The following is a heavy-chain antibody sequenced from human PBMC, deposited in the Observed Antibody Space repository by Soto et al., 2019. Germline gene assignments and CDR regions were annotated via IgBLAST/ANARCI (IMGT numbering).Heavy chain of an antibody. CDR1: GGTFSSYA. CDR2: IIPIFGTA. CDR3: VLAPYHWNNNWFDP. J-gene: IGHJ5*02. D-gene: IGHD1-20*01. V-gene: IGHV1-69*01. Sequence: ASVKVSFKASGGTFSSYAISWVRQAPGQGLEWMGGIIPIFGTANYAQKFQGRVTITADESTSTAYMELSSLRSEDTAVYYCVLAPYHWNNNWFDPWGQGTLVTVSS.